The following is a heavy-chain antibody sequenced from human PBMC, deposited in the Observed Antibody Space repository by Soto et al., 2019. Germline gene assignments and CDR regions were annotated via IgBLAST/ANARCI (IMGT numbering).Heavy chain of an antibody. J-gene: IGHJ4*02. V-gene: IGHV3-33*01. CDR2: INFDGTKK. CDR3: ARGGAGVVTAIDS. CDR1: GFIFSDYG. D-gene: IGHD2-21*02. Sequence: QVQLVESGGGVVQPGRSLRLSCSASGFIFSDYGFQWVRQAPGKGLEWLTLINFDGTKKKFAESVRGRFTISRDNSNKTLFLQMNSLRGYDTAVYYCARGGAGVVTAIDSWGQGTLVTVSS.